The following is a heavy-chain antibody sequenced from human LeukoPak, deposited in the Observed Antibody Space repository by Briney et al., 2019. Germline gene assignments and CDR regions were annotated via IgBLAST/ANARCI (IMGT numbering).Heavy chain of an antibody. J-gene: IGHJ4*02. CDR1: GGTFSSYA. D-gene: IGHD3-22*01. CDR3: ATVVITTFNFDY. CDR2: IIPIFGTA. V-gene: IGHV1-69*05. Sequence: SVKVSCKASGGTFSSYAISWVRQAPGQGLEWMGRIIPIFGTANYAQKFQGRVTITTDESTSTAYMELSSLRSEDTAVYYCATVVITTFNFDYWGQGTLVTVSS.